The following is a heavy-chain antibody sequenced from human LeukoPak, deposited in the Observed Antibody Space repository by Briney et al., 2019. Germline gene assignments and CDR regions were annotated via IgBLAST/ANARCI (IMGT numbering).Heavy chain of an antibody. J-gene: IGHJ6*03. CDR2: ISSSSSYI. Sequence: GGSLRLSCAASGFTFSRNSMNWVRQAPGKGLEWVSSISSSSSYIYYADSVKGRFTISRDNAKNSLYLQMNSLRAEDTAVYYCARASRAIAVAGYYYYYMDVWGKGTTVTVSS. V-gene: IGHV3-21*01. CDR3: ARASRAIAVAGYYYYYMDV. D-gene: IGHD6-19*01. CDR1: GFTFSRNS.